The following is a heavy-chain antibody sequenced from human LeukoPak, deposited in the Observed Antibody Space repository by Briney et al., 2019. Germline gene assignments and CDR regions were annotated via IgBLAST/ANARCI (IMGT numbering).Heavy chain of an antibody. V-gene: IGHV4-34*01. CDR3: AVSSGWYRYYFDY. J-gene: IGHJ4*02. CDR2: INHSGST. CDR1: GGSFSGYY. Sequence: SETLSLTCAVYGGSFSGYYWSWTRQPPGKGLEWIGEINHSGSTNYNPSLKSRVTISVDTSKNQFSLKLSSVTAADTAVYYCAVSSGWYRYYFDYWGQGTLVTVSS. D-gene: IGHD6-19*01.